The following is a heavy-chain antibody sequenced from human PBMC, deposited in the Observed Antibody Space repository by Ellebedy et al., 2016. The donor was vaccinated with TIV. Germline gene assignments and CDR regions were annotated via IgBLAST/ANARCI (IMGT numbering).Heavy chain of an antibody. CDR1: GFTFSSYW. J-gene: IGHJ4*02. CDR2: IKQDGSEK. V-gene: IGHV3-7*01. CDR3: ARGLAVAGYYFDY. Sequence: GESLKISCAASGFTFSSYWMSWVRQAPGKGLEWVANIKQDGSEKYYVDSVKGRFTISRDNSKNTLYLQMNSLRAEDTAVYYCARGLAVAGYYFDYWGQGTLVTVSS. D-gene: IGHD6-19*01.